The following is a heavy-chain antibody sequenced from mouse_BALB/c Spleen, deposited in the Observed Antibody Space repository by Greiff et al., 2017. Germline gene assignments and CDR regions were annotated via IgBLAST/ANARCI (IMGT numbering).Heavy chain of an antibody. CDR3: ARQRSTVDYFDY. J-gene: IGHJ2*01. CDR2: ISSGGSYT. V-gene: IGHV5-9-3*01. D-gene: IGHD1-1*01. Sequence: DVHLVESGGGLVKPGGSLKLSCAASGFTFSSYAMSWVRQTPEKRLEWVATISSGGSYTYYPDSVKGRFTISRDNAKNTLYLQMSSLRSEDTAMYYCARQRSTVDYFDYWGQGTTLTVSS. CDR1: GFTFSSYA.